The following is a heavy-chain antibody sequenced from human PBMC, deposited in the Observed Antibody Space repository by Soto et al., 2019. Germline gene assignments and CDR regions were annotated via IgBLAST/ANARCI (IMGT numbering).Heavy chain of an antibody. CDR2: ISATTTYK. D-gene: IGHD2-8*02. CDR1: GFTFDTYT. CDR3: ARGSASKSGHLWYFDL. V-gene: IGHV3-21*01. J-gene: IGHJ2*01. Sequence: EVQVVESGGGLVKPGGSLRLSCTASGFTFDTYTMNWLRQAPGRGLEWVSSISATTTYKYYAASVEGRFTISRDNAKNSLYLQTNSLGAADTAVYYCARGSASKSGHLWYFDLWGRGTLVTVSS.